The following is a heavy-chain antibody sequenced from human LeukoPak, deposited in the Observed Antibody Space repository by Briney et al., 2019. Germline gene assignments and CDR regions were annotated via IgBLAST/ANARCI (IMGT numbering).Heavy chain of an antibody. CDR1: GFTFSNAW. V-gene: IGHV3-15*01. CDR3: TTCREDSSGYCYAFDI. D-gene: IGHD3-22*01. J-gene: IGHJ3*02. Sequence: GGSLRLSCAASGFTFSNAWMSWVRQAPGKGLEWVGRIKSKTDGGTTDYAAPVKGRFTISRDDSKNTLYLQMNSLKTEDTAVYYCTTCREDSSGYCYAFDIWGQGTMVTVSS. CDR2: IKSKTDGGTT.